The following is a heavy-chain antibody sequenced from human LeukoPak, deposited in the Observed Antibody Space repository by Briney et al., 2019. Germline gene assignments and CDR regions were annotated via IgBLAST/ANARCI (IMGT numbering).Heavy chain of an antibody. D-gene: IGHD1-26*01. CDR1: GFTFSSNT. V-gene: IGHV3-21*01. CDR3: ARDPYSGSYGDYYYYYMDI. CDR2: ISIGSGYI. J-gene: IGHJ6*03. Sequence: GGPLRLSCAASGFTFSSNTMNWVGRAQGRGREGVSSISIGSGYIYYADSVKGRFTISRDNAKNSLYLQMNSLRAEDTAVYYCARDPYSGSYGDYYYYYMDIWGQGTTVTISS.